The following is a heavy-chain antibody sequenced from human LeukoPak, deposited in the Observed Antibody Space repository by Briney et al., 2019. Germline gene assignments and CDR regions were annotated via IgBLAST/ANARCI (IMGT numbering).Heavy chain of an antibody. CDR3: ARYCTGGNCYSNRGAFGI. CDR1: GGSFSGDPYY. V-gene: IGHV4-61*01. J-gene: IGHJ3*02. CDR2: ISYSGSV. D-gene: IGHD2-15*01. Sequence: PSETLSLTCTVSGGSFSGDPYYWSWIRQPPGKGPEWIGHISYSGSVNSNPSLRSRVTASIDTSKNQFSLKLSSVTDADTAVYYCARYCTGGNCYSNRGAFGIWGRGTMVTVSS.